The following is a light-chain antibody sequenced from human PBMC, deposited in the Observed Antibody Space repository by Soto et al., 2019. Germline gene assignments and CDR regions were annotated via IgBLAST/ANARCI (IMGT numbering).Light chain of an antibody. Sequence: QSVLTQPASVSGSPGQSIAISCTGVRTDVVDGYDYVSWYQQHPGKAPQLIIYDVSHRPSGVPDRFSGSKSGNTASLTVSGLQAEDEADYYCSSHAGAHIVFGTGTKVTVL. CDR3: SSHAGAHIV. CDR1: RTDVVDGYDY. V-gene: IGLV2-14*03. CDR2: DVS. J-gene: IGLJ1*01.